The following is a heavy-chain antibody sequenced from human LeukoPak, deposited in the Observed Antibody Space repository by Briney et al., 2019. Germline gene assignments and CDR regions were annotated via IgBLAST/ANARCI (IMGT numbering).Heavy chain of an antibody. CDR2: ISYSGSD. CDR3: ASLFIAAVDY. Sequence: SETLSLTCTVSGDSISRGSYHWSWVRQPAGKGLEWLGSISYSGSDYYSPSLGSRVTISVDTSKNQFSLQLSSVTAADTAGYYCASLFIAAVDYWGQGTLVTVSS. V-gene: IGHV4-39*01. J-gene: IGHJ4*02. D-gene: IGHD6-13*01. CDR1: GDSISRGSYH.